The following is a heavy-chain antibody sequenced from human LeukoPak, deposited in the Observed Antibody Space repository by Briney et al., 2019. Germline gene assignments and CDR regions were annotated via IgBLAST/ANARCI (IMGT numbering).Heavy chain of an antibody. D-gene: IGHD1-26*01. CDR3: ARAMPTKELRGGNY. Sequence: GASVKVSCTASGYTFTGYYMHWVRQAPGQGLEWMGWINPNSGGTNYAQKFQGGVTMTRDTSISTAYMELSRLRSDDTAVYYCARAMPTKELRGGNYWGQGTLVTVSS. CDR2: INPNSGGT. J-gene: IGHJ4*02. V-gene: IGHV1-2*02. CDR1: GYTFTGYY.